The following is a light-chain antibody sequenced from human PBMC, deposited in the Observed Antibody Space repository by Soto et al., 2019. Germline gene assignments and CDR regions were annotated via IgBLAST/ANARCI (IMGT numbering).Light chain of an antibody. CDR1: QNLGTLY. V-gene: IGKV3-20*01. CDR2: SAS. J-gene: IGKJ1*01. Sequence: EIVLTQSPGTLSLSPGERGTLSCRASQNLGTLYLAWFQQKSGQAPRLLIYSASRRATGIPDRFTGSGSGTDFTLTINRVEPEDFAVYYCQQYNNWPPWTFGQGTKVDIK. CDR3: QQYNNWPPWT.